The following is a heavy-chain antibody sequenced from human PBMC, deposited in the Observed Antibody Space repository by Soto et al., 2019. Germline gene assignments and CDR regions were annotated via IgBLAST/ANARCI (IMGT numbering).Heavy chain of an antibody. CDR3: AKDLVRPSWDY. V-gene: IGHV3-23*01. Sequence: GGSLRLSCAASGFTFSNYVMSWVRQAPGKGLEWVSGISSSGGSTYYADSVKGRFTISRDNSKNTLYLQMNSLRAEDTAVYYCAKDLVRPSWDYWGQGTLVTVSS. J-gene: IGHJ4*02. CDR1: GFTFSNYV. CDR2: ISSSGGST.